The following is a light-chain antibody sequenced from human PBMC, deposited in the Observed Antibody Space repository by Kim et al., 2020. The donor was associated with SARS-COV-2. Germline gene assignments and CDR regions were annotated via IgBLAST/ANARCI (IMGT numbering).Light chain of an antibody. CDR3: QAWDKGTV. V-gene: IGLV3-1*01. Sequence: SYELTQPPSVSVSPGQTASITCSGDMLGHKYVSWYQQPPGQSPVLVIYHDTKRPSGISERFSGSKSGNTATLTISGTQAVDEADYYCQAWDKGTVFGGGT. CDR2: HDT. J-gene: IGLJ3*02. CDR1: MLGHKY.